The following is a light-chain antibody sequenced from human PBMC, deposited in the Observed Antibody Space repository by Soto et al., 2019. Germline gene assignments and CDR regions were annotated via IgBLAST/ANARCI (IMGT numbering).Light chain of an antibody. CDR3: CSYGGGYTPLL. J-gene: IGLJ2*01. CDR2: DVT. V-gene: IGLV2-11*01. CDR1: SSDGGGYNY. Sequence: QSALTQPRSVSGSPGQAVTISCTGTSSDGGGYNYVSWYQQHPGQAPKLMIYDVTKRPSGVPDRFSGSKSGNTASLSISGLQAEDEADYYCCSYGGGYTPLLFGGGTKLTVL.